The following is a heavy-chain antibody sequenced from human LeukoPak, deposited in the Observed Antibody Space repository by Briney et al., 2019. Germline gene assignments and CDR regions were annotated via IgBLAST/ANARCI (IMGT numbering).Heavy chain of an antibody. Sequence: SETLSLTCAVYGGSFSGYYWSWIRQPPGKGLEWIGEINHSGSTNYNPSLKSRVTISVDTSKNQLSLKLSSVTAADTAVYYCARGGYYDYIWGSYRSDYFDYWGQGTLVTVSS. J-gene: IGHJ4*02. CDR3: ARGGYYDYIWGSYRSDYFDY. D-gene: IGHD3-16*02. CDR2: INHSGST. V-gene: IGHV4-34*01. CDR1: GGSFSGYY.